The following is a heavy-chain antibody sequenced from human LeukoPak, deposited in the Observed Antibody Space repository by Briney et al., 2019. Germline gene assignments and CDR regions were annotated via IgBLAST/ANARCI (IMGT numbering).Heavy chain of an antibody. CDR2: INPNSGGT. D-gene: IGHD2-15*01. CDR1: GYTFTSYA. Sequence: GASVKVSCKASGYTFTSYAMHWVRQAPGQRLEWMGRINPNSGGTNYAQKFQGRVTMTRDTSISTAYMELSRLRSDDTAVYYCARWAADSEYYFDYWGQGTLVTVSS. J-gene: IGHJ4*02. CDR3: ARWAADSEYYFDY. V-gene: IGHV1-2*06.